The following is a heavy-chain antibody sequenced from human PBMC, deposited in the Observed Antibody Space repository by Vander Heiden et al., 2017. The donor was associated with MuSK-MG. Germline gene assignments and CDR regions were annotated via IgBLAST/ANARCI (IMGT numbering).Heavy chain of an antibody. Sequence: QVQLQQWGAGLLKPSETLSLTCAVYGGSFSGYYWSWIRQPPGKGLEWIGEINHSGSTNYNPSLKSRVTISVDTSKNQFSLKLSSVTAADTAVYYCARDTYIVVVPAAKRDAFDIWGQGTMVTVSS. D-gene: IGHD2-2*01. J-gene: IGHJ3*02. CDR1: GGSFSGYY. CDR3: ARDTYIVVVPAAKRDAFDI. CDR2: INHSGST. V-gene: IGHV4-34*01.